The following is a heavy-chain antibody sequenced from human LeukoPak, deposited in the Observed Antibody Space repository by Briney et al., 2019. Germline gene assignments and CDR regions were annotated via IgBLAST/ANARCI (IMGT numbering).Heavy chain of an antibody. CDR3: ARVTGRGDYYYVMDV. Sequence: WASVKVSCKASGYTFTSYGISWVRPAPGQGLEWMGWISAYNGKTNYAQNLQGRVTMTTDTSTSTAYMELRSLRSDDTGVYYCARVTGRGDYYYVMDVWGKGATVTVSS. J-gene: IGHJ6*04. CDR1: GYTFTSYG. V-gene: IGHV1-18*04. CDR2: ISAYNGKT. D-gene: IGHD1-20*01.